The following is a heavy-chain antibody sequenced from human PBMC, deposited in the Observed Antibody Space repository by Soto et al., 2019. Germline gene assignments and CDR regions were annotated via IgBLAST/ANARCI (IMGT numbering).Heavy chain of an antibody. CDR2: IYSSGGT. D-gene: IGHD2-15*01. Sequence: SETLSLTCTVSGGAVSDFYLNWIRQPAGKGLEWIGRIYSSGGTNYNPSLRSRVTMSVDTSKNQFSLKLNSVTAADTAVYYCARSSHKESWFDPWGQGTLVTVSS. CDR3: ARSSHKESWFDP. V-gene: IGHV4-4*07. J-gene: IGHJ5*02. CDR1: GGAVSDFY.